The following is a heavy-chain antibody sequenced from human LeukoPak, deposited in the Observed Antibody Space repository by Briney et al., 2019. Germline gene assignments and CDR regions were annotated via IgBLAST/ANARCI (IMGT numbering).Heavy chain of an antibody. CDR2: IYSGGST. D-gene: IGHD5-24*01. Sequence: GGSLRLSCAASGFTVSSNYMSWVRQAPGKGLEWVSVIYSGGSTYYADSVKGRFIISRDNSKNTLYLQMNSLRAEDTAVYYCAVEMATIRDYWGQGTLVTVSS. V-gene: IGHV3-66*01. CDR1: GFTVSSNY. CDR3: AVEMATIRDY. J-gene: IGHJ4*02.